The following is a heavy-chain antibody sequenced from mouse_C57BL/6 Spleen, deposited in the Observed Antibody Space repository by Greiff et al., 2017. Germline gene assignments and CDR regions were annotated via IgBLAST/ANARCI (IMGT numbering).Heavy chain of an antibody. J-gene: IGHJ4*01. V-gene: IGHV1-18*01. CDR2: INPNNGGT. Sequence: VQLQQSGPELVKPGASVKIPCKASGYTFTDYNMDWVKQSHGKSLEWIGDINPNNGGTIYNQKFKGKATLTVDKSSSTAYMELRSLTSEDTAVYYCARSNWDVYYYAMDYWGQGTSVTVSS. CDR1: GYTFTDYN. D-gene: IGHD4-1*01. CDR3: ARSNWDVYYYAMDY.